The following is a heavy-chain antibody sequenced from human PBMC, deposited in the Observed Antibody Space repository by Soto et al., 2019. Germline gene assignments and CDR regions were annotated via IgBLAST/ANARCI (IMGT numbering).Heavy chain of an antibody. V-gene: IGHV4-59*01. CDR3: ALRSMAVVPEY. Sequence: QVQLQESGPGLVKPSETLSLTCAVSGDSISSYYCMWIRQPPGKGLESIGYLYYGRSANYNPSLKSRVTLSADTSTNQCSLTLSSMTAADTAGYYCALRSMAVVPEYWGQGTLVTVSS. J-gene: IGHJ4*02. D-gene: IGHD3-22*01. CDR1: GDSISSYY. CDR2: LYYGRSA.